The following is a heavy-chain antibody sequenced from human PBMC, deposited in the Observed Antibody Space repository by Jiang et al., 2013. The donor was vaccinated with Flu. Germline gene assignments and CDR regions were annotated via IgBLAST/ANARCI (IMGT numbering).Heavy chain of an antibody. CDR3: AKDMARGLNTMFYGMDV. J-gene: IGHJ6*02. CDR1: GFTSGDYA. D-gene: IGHD3-10*01. CDR2: INWNSNNV. Sequence: VQLVESGGGLAQPGRSLRLSCAASGFTSGDYAMHWVRQAPGKGLEWVSGINWNSNNVGYADSVKGRFTISRDSAKNALYLQMNSLRAEDTALYYCAKDMARGLNTMFYGMDVWGQGTTVIVS. V-gene: IGHV3-9*02.